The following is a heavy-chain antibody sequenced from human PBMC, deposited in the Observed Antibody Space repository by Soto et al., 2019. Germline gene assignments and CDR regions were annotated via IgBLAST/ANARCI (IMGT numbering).Heavy chain of an antibody. D-gene: IGHD6-13*01. CDR3: ARRRIAAAGTYYYYGMDV. Sequence: SLKISCKGSGYSFTSYWISWVRQMPGKGLEWMGRIDPSDSYTNYSPSFQGHVTISADKSISTAYLQWSSLKASDTAMYYCARRRIAAAGTYYYYGMDVWGQGTTVTVSS. J-gene: IGHJ6*02. V-gene: IGHV5-10-1*01. CDR2: IDPSDSYT. CDR1: GYSFTSYW.